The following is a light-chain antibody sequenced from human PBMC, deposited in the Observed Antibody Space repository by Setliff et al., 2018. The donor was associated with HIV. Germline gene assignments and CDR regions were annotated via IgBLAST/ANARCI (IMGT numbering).Light chain of an antibody. V-gene: IGLV2-18*02. Sequence: QSVLTQPPSVSGSPGQSVTISCTGTSSDVGSSNRVSWYQQPPGTAPRLMIYEVSSRPSGVPDRFSGSKSGNTASLTISGLQAEDEADYYCSSGTSSSTPYVFGTGTKVTGL. CDR3: SSGTSSSTPYV. CDR2: EVS. J-gene: IGLJ1*01. CDR1: SSDVGSSNR.